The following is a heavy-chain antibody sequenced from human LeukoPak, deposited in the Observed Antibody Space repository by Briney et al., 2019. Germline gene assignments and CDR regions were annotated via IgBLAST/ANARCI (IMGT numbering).Heavy chain of an antibody. CDR3: ARGVLYDSSGYYFGNFEY. CDR1: GYTFTSYY. CDR2: NNPSGGST. Sequence: ASVKVFCKASGYTFTSYYMHWVRQAPGQGLEWMGINNPSGGSTSYAQKFRGRVTMTRDMSTSTVYMELSSPGSEDTAVYYCARGVLYDSSGYYFGNFEYWGQGTLVTVSS. D-gene: IGHD3-22*01. V-gene: IGHV1-46*01. J-gene: IGHJ4*02.